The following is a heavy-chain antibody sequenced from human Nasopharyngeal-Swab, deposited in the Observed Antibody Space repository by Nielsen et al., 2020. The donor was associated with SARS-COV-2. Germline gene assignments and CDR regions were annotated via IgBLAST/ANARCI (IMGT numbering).Heavy chain of an antibody. V-gene: IGHV5-51*01. CDR3: AIDYGSGTYGLDV. J-gene: IGHJ6*02. D-gene: IGHD3-10*01. Sequence: GESLKISCKGSGYRFSTYWINWVRQMLGKGLEWMGIIYPGDSDTKYSPSFQGQVSISVDKSINTAYLQWNSLKASDTATYFCAIDYGSGTYGLDVWGQGTRVTVSS. CDR1: GYRFSTYW. CDR2: IYPGDSDT.